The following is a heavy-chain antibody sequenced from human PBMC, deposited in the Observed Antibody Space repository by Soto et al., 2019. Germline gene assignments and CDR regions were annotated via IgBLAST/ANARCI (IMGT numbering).Heavy chain of an antibody. CDR1: GFTFSSYS. CDR3: ARDSEQWLAQENFGTYGMDV. D-gene: IGHD6-19*01. J-gene: IGHJ6*02. CDR2: ISSSSSTI. Sequence: GGSLRLSCAASGFTFSSYSMNWVRQAPGKGLEWVSYISSSSSTIYYADSVKGRFTISRDNAKNSLYLQMNSLRDEDTAVYYCARDSEQWLAQENFGTYGMDVWGQGTTVTVSS. V-gene: IGHV3-48*02.